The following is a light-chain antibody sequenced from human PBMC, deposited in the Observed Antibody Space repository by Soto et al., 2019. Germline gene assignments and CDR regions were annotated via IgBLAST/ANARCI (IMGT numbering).Light chain of an antibody. CDR1: QDISNY. Sequence: DIQMTQSPSSLSASVGERVTITCQASQDISNYLNWYQQKPGKAPKLLIYDASNLETGVPSRFSGSGSVTDFTFTISSLQPEDIATYYCQHYDNLLFTFGPGTKVDIK. V-gene: IGKV1-33*01. CDR2: DAS. J-gene: IGKJ3*01. CDR3: QHYDNLLFT.